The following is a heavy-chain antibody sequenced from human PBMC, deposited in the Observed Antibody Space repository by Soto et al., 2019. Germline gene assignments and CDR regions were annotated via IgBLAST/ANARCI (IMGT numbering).Heavy chain of an antibody. CDR3: AKDIREYSSGWTYFDY. D-gene: IGHD6-19*01. Sequence: PGGSLRLSCAASGFTFGSYWMHWVRQGQGKGLEWVSGITWNSGSIDYADSVKGRFTISRDNAKNSLYLQMNSLRPEDTALYYCAKDIREYSSGWTYFDYWGHGTLVTVSS. CDR2: ITWNSGSI. J-gene: IGHJ4*01. CDR1: GFTFGSYW. V-gene: IGHV3-9*01.